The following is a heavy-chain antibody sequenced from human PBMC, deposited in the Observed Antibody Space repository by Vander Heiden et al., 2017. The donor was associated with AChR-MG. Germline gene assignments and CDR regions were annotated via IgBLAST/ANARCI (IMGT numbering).Heavy chain of an antibody. J-gene: IGHJ6*03. V-gene: IGHV3-53*02. CDR2: IYSGGST. CDR1: VFTVSSNY. D-gene: IGHD3-9*01. Sequence: EVQLVETGGGLIQPGGSLRLSCAAPVFTVSSNYMSGVRQAPGKGLEWVSVIYSGGSTYYADSVKGRFTISRDNSKNTLYLQMNSLRAEDTAVYYCARKRRLVISRSPLYYYYYMDVWGKGTTVTASS. CDR3: ARKRRLVISRSPLYYYYYMDV.